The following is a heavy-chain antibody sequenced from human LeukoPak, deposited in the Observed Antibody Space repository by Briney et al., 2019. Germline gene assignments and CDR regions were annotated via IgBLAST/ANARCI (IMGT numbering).Heavy chain of an antibody. CDR3: VKDRGGYVKYRTFES. V-gene: IGHV3-7*01. D-gene: IGHD5-12*01. Sequence: GGSLRLSCAASGFIFSTYGMHWVRQAPGKGLEWVANIKHDGSETYYVASVKGRLAISKDIPKNSLYLQMNNLRTEDTAVYYCVKDRGGYVKYRTFESWGQGTLVTVSS. CDR1: GFIFSTYG. CDR2: IKHDGSET. J-gene: IGHJ1*01.